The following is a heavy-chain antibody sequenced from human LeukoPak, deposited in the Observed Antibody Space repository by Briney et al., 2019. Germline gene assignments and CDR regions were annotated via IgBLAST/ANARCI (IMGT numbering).Heavy chain of an antibody. Sequence: SETLSLTCTVSGGSISSTTYYWSWIRQPPGKGLEWIGEINHSGSTNYNPSLKSRVTISVDTSKNQFSLKLSSVTAADTAVYYCARHPNYCSSTSCYAFDYWGQGTLVTVSS. D-gene: IGHD2-2*01. V-gene: IGHV4-39*01. CDR2: INHSGST. CDR1: GGSISSTTYY. CDR3: ARHPNYCSSTSCYAFDY. J-gene: IGHJ4*02.